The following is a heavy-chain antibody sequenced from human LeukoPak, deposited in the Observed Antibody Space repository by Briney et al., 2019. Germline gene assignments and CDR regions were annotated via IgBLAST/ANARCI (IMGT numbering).Heavy chain of an antibody. J-gene: IGHJ5*02. CDR1: GFTFSTYW. Sequence: GGSLRLSCEASGFTFSTYWMSWVRQAPGKGLEWVANIKQDGSQTYHADSVKGRFTISRDNAENSLYLQMNSLRAEDTAVYYCARVRYCSGGSCYGNWYDPWGQGTLVTVSS. D-gene: IGHD2-15*01. V-gene: IGHV3-7*01. CDR2: IKQDGSQT. CDR3: ARVRYCSGGSCYGNWYDP.